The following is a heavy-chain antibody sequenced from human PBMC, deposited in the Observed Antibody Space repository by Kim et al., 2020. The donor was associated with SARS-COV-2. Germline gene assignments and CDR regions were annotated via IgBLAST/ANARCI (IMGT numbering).Heavy chain of an antibody. Sequence: GGSLRLSCAASGFTFSSYVMSWVRQAPGKGLEWVSGISGGGGGTYYADFVKGRFTISRDNSKNTLYLQMNSLRAEDTAVYYCAKGGGSYSYFFECWGQGTLVTVSS. V-gene: IGHV3-23*01. J-gene: IGHJ4*02. CDR2: ISGGGGGT. CDR1: GFTFSSYV. CDR3: AKGGGSYSYFFEC. D-gene: IGHD1-26*01.